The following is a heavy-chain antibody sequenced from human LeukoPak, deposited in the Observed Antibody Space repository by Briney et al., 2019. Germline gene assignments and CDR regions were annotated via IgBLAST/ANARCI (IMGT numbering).Heavy chain of an antibody. CDR3: ARRGDTDWFKN. CDR2: IDPSDSYT. J-gene: IGHJ4*02. D-gene: IGHD3-9*01. CDR1: GYSFTSYW. Sequence: GESLKISCKGFGYSFTSYWISWVRQMPGKGLEWMGRIDPSDSYTNYSPSFQGHVTISADRSISTAYLQWSSLKASDTAMYYCARRGDTDWFKNWGQGTLVTVSS. V-gene: IGHV5-10-1*01.